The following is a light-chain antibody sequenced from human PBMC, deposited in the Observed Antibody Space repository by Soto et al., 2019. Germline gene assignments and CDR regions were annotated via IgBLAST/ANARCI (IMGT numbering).Light chain of an antibody. V-gene: IGKV1-39*01. J-gene: IGKJ1*01. CDR3: QQTYTTPRT. CDR2: ATS. Sequence: DTQMAQSPSSLSASVGDRISISCWASHTASNYVNWYQQKPGKAPTLLISATSTLQSGVPSRFSGSGSGTDFTLTITSLQPEDFAIYYCQQTYTTPRTFGQGTKVAIK. CDR1: HTASNY.